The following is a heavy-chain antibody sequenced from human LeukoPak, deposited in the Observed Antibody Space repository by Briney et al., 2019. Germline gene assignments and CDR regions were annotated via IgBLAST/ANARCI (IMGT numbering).Heavy chain of an antibody. J-gene: IGHJ6*03. D-gene: IGHD3-10*01. Sequence: PGGSLRLSCAVSGFTFNSYGMSWVRQIAGKGLEWVAAISGSGGSRYYADSVQGRFTISRDNSKNTLYLQMNSLRAEDTAVYYCAKDGDMVRGAPPYYMDVWGKGTTVTISS. V-gene: IGHV3-23*01. CDR3: AKDGDMVRGAPPYYMDV. CDR1: GFTFNSYG. CDR2: ISGSGGSR.